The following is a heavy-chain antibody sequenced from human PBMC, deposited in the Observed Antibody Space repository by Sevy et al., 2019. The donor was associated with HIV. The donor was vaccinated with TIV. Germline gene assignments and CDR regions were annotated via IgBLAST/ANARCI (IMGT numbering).Heavy chain of an antibody. D-gene: IGHD2-2*01. CDR2: IYYSGST. CDR3: ARAPPAYCSSTSCYPNWFDP. J-gene: IGHJ5*02. V-gene: IGHV4-31*03. CDR1: GGSISSGGYY. Sequence: SETLSLTCTVSGGSISSGGYYWSWIRQHPGKCLEWIGYIYYSGSTYYNPSLKSRVTISVDTSKNQFSLKLSSVTAADPAVYYCARAPPAYCSSTSCYPNWFDPWGQGTLVTVSS.